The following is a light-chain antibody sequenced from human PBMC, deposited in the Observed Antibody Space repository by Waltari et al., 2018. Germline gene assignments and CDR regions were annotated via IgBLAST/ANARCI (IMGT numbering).Light chain of an antibody. CDR2: GAS. V-gene: IGKV3-15*01. CDR3: QQYNNWRWT. CDR1: QSVSSS. Sequence: EIVMTQSPATLSVSPGERATLSCRASQSVSSSVAWYQQKPGQAPRLLIFGASTRATGIPARFSGSGSGTEFTLTISSLQSEDFAVYYCQQYNNWRWTFGQGTKVEIK. J-gene: IGKJ1*01.